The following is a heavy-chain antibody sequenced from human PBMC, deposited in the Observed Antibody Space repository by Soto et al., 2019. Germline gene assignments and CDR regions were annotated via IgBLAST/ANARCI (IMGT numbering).Heavy chain of an antibody. D-gene: IGHD3-22*01. Sequence: ASVKVSFKASGYTFTGYYMHWVRQAPGQGLEWMGWINPNSGGTNYAQKFQGWVTMTRDTSISTAYMELSRLRSDDTAVYYCARDKSSDDYDSSGYYLDYFDYWGQGTLVTVSS. CDR2: INPNSGGT. V-gene: IGHV1-2*04. J-gene: IGHJ4*02. CDR3: ARDKSSDDYDSSGYYLDYFDY. CDR1: GYTFTGYY.